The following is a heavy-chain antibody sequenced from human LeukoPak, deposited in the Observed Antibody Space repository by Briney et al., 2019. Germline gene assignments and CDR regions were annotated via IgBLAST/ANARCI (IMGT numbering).Heavy chain of an antibody. D-gene: IGHD3-10*01. Sequence: GGSLRLSCAASGFTFSSYAMSWVRQAPGKGLECVSAISGSGGSTYCADSVKGRFTISRDNSKNTLYLQMNSLRAEDTAVYYCAKPVPRGEYYYGSGSAFDIWGQGTMVTVSS. CDR3: AKPVPRGEYYYGSGSAFDI. CDR1: GFTFSSYA. J-gene: IGHJ3*02. V-gene: IGHV3-23*01. CDR2: ISGSGGST.